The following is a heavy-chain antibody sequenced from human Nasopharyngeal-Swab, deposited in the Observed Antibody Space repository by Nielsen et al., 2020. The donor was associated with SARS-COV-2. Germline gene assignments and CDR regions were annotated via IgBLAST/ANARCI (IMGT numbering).Heavy chain of an antibody. Sequence: GGSLSLPCVACGFTFRGYPMHGARPSTGKGVEWVGRIRSKDNSHGTAYAASVKGRFTISRDDSKNTAYLQMNSLKTEDTAVYYCTRHVDIIFYYGMDVWGQGTTVTVSS. D-gene: IGHD2-15*01. CDR1: GFTFRGYP. CDR2: IRSKDNSHGT. V-gene: IGHV3-73*01. CDR3: TRHVDIIFYYGMDV. J-gene: IGHJ6*02.